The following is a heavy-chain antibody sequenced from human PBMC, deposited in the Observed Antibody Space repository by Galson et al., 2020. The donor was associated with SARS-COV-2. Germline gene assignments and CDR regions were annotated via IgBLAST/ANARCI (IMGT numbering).Heavy chain of an antibody. CDR1: GFTFSSYS. CDR3: AREGYSSSFDY. CDR2: ISGRSSYT. D-gene: IGHD6-13*01. V-gene: IGHV3-21*01. J-gene: IGHJ4*02. Sequence: PGGSLRLSCAAFGFTFSSYSMHWVRQAPGNGLEWVSSISGRSSYTYFADSVKGRFTISRDNGENSLYLEMNGLTAEDTALYYCAREGYSSSFDYWGQGALVTVSS.